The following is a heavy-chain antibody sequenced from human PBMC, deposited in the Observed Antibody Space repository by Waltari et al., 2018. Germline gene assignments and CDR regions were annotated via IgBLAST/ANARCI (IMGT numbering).Heavy chain of an antibody. V-gene: IGHV3-30*02. CDR1: GFTFSDYA. CDR2: ITYDGSNK. CDR3: ARERRGYYAEY. Sequence: QVQLAESGGGVVQPGGSLRLSCAASGFTFSDYAMHWVRQAPGKVLEVVKLITYDGSNKYYADSVKGRFTISRDDSKNTLHLQMNSLRDEDTAIYYCARERRGYYAEYWGQGTLVTVSS. J-gene: IGHJ4*02.